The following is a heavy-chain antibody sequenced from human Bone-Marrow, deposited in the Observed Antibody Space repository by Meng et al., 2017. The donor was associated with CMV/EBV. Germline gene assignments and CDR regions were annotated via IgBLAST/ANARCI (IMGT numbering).Heavy chain of an antibody. Sequence: GGSLRLSCAASGFTFSSYAMHWVRQAPGKGLEWVAVISYDGSNKYYADSVKGRFTISRDNSKNTLYLQMNSLRAEDTAVYYCARDPGVVPALWGQGTLVTVSS. J-gene: IGHJ4*02. D-gene: IGHD2-2*01. V-gene: IGHV3-30*04. CDR1: GFTFSSYA. CDR3: ARDPGVVPAL. CDR2: ISYDGSNK.